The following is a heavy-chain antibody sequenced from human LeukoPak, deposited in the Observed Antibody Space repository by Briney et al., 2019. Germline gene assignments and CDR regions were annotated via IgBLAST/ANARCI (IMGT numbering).Heavy chain of an antibody. CDR3: ARRYGSGSSWGYFDY. D-gene: IGHD3-10*01. Sequence: GGSLRLSCAASGFTFSSYAMSWVRQAPGKGLEWVSAISGSGGSTYYADSVKGRFTISRDNSKNTLYLQMNSLRAEDTAVYYCARRYGSGSSWGYFDYWGRGTLVTVSS. CDR2: ISGSGGST. V-gene: IGHV3-23*01. CDR1: GFTFSSYA. J-gene: IGHJ4*02.